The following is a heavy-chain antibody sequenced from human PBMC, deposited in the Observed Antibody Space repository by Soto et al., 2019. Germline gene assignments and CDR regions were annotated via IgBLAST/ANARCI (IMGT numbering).Heavy chain of an antibody. CDR2: SRDKPQGYST. D-gene: IGHD3-22*01. CDR1: GFILSDHY. V-gene: IGHV3-72*01. Sequence: GGSLRLSCAGSGFILSDHYIDWVRQAPGKGLEWVGRSRDKPQGYSTAYAASVKGRFTTSRDESKNSAYLQMNSLKTEDTAVYYCVRATYFSDSSGYTRCLDYWGQGTLVTVSS. CDR3: VRATYFSDSSGYTRCLDY. J-gene: IGHJ4*02.